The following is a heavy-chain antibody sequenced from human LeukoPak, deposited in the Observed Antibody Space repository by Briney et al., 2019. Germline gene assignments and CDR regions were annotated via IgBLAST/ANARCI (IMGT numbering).Heavy chain of an antibody. D-gene: IGHD2-2*01. CDR2: ISSSGSTI. CDR3: ARGGYCSSTSCQADGNDAFDI. Sequence: PGGSLRLSCAASGFTFSDYYMSWIRQAPGKGLEWVSYISSSGSTIYYADSVKGRFTISRDNAKNSLYLQMNSLRAEDTAVYYCARGGYCSSTSCQADGNDAFDIWGQGTMVTVSS. CDR1: GFTFSDYY. V-gene: IGHV3-11*04. J-gene: IGHJ3*02.